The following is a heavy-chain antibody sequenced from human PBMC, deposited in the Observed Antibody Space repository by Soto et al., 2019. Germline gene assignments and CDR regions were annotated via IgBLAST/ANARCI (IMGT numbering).Heavy chain of an antibody. D-gene: IGHD1-20*01. Sequence: ASVKVSCKASGGTFSSYAISWVRQAPGQGLEWMGGIIPIFGTANYAQKFQGRVTITADESTSTAYMELSSLRSEDTAVYYCARFSEGVTGTAFDIWGQGTMVTVSS. CDR1: GGTFSSYA. CDR2: IIPIFGTA. CDR3: ARFSEGVTGTAFDI. J-gene: IGHJ3*02. V-gene: IGHV1-69*13.